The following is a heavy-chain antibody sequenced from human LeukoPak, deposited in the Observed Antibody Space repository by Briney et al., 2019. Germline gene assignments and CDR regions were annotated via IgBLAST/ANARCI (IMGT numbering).Heavy chain of an antibody. CDR3: AREGQQQLVLGYYFDY. CDR2: ISSSSSYI. Sequence: GGSLRLSCAASGFTVSSNYMSWVRQAPGRGLEWVSSISSSSSYIYYADSVKGRFTISRDNAKNSLYLQMNSLRAEDTAVYYCAREGQQQLVLGYYFDYWGQGTLVTVSS. CDR1: GFTVSSNY. V-gene: IGHV3-21*01. D-gene: IGHD6-13*01. J-gene: IGHJ4*02.